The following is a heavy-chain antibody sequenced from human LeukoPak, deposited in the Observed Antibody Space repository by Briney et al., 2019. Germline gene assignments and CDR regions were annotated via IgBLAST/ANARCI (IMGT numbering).Heavy chain of an antibody. V-gene: IGHV4-38-2*01. J-gene: IGHJ6*03. CDR2: IYHSGST. CDR1: GHSISSGYY. D-gene: IGHD3-3*01. Sequence: SETLSLTCAVSGHSISSGYYWGWIRPPPGKGLEWIGSIYHSGSTYYNPSLKSRVTISVDTSKNQFPLKLSSVTAADTAVYYCARQSLYYDFWSALDYYMDVWGKGTTVTVSS. CDR3: ARQSLYYDFWSALDYYMDV.